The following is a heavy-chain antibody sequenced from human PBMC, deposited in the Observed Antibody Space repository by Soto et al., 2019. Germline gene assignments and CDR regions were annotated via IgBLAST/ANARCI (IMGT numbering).Heavy chain of an antibody. V-gene: IGHV4-59*01. CDR2: IYYSGST. CDR3: ARGGGQQWLVRTWFDP. J-gene: IGHJ5*02. CDR1: GGSISSYY. Sequence: PSETLSLTCTVSGGSISSYYWSWIRQPPGKGLEWIGYIYYSGSTNYNPSLKSRVTISVDTSKNQFSLKLSSVTAADTAVYYCARGGGQQWLVRTWFDPWGQGTLVTVSS. D-gene: IGHD6-19*01.